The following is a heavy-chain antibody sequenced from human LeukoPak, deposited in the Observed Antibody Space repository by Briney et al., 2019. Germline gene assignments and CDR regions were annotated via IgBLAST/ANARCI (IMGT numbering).Heavy chain of an antibody. CDR2: ISYDGSNK. CDR3: AKDGGCSGGSCYSGYYYGMDV. D-gene: IGHD2-15*01. J-gene: IGHJ6*02. V-gene: IGHV3-30*18. Sequence: PGGSLRLSCAASGFTFSTYEMNWVRQAPGKGLEWVAVISYDGSNKYYADSVKGRFTISRDNSKNTLYLQMNSLRAEDTAVYYCAKDGGCSGGSCYSGYYYGMDVWGQGTTVTVSS. CDR1: GFTFSTYE.